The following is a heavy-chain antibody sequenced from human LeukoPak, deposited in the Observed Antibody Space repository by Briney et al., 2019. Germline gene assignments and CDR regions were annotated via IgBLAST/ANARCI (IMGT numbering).Heavy chain of an antibody. D-gene: IGHD6-19*01. Sequence: PSETLSLTCAVYGGSFSGYYWSWIRQPPGKGLEWIGEINHSGSTNHNPSLKSRVTISVDTSKNQFSLKLSSVTAADTAVYYCARGRRQWLIYDAFDIWGQGTMVTVSS. CDR2: INHSGST. CDR1: GGSFSGYY. V-gene: IGHV4-34*01. CDR3: ARGRRQWLIYDAFDI. J-gene: IGHJ3*02.